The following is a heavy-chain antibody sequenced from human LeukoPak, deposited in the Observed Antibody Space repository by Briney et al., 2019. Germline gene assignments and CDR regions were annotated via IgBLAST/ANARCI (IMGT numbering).Heavy chain of an antibody. CDR1: GFTFSSNW. V-gene: IGHV3-74*01. CDR3: VRDLGGRSGH. D-gene: IGHD1-26*01. Sequence: GGSLRLSCAASGFTFSSNWMHWVRQAPGKGLVWVSRINEDGSTTNYADSVKGRSTIFRDNAKNTLHLQMNSLRAEDTAVYYCVRDLGGRSGHWGQGTLVTVSS. CDR2: INEDGSTT. J-gene: IGHJ4*02.